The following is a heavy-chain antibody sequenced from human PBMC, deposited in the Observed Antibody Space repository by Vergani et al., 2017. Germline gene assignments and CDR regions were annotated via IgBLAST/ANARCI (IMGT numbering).Heavy chain of an antibody. D-gene: IGHD3-22*01. CDR2: IIPIFGTA. Sequence: QVQLVQSGAEVKKPGSSVKVSCKASGGTFSSYAISWVRQAPGQGLEWMGGIIPIFGTANYAQKLQGRVTITADKSTSTAYMELSSLRSEDTAVYYCARAFCKGYDSSGYYPFDYWGQGTLVTVSS. J-gene: IGHJ4*02. CDR1: GGTFSSYA. V-gene: IGHV1-69*06. CDR3: ARAFCKGYDSSGYYPFDY.